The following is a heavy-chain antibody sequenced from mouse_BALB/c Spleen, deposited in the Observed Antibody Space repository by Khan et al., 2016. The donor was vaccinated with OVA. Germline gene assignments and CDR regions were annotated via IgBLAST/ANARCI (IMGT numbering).Heavy chain of an antibody. V-gene: IGHV1-59*01. CDR1: GYTFTSYW. Sequence: QVQLQQSGPELVRPGASVKMSCKASGYTFTSYWMHWVKQRPGQGLEWIGMIDPSNSETRLNQKFKDKATLNVDKSSNPAYMQLISLQSEDSAVFYCARSLLRTTLRTMDYWGQGTSVTVSS. CDR3: ARSLLRTTLRTMDY. J-gene: IGHJ4*01. D-gene: IGHD1-1*01. CDR2: IDPSNSET.